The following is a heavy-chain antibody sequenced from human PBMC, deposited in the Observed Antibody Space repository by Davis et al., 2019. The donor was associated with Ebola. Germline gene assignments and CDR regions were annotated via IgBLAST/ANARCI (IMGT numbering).Heavy chain of an antibody. CDR3: AKDQEDIVLMVYASWGMDV. D-gene: IGHD2-8*01. Sequence: GESLKISCAASGFTFDHYAMHWVRQRPGKGLEWVALISGDGDYTYYADSVKGRFTISRDNSKNTLYLQMNSLRAEDTAVYYCAKDQEDIVLMVYASWGMDVWGQGTTVTVSS. J-gene: IGHJ6*02. CDR2: ISGDGDYT. V-gene: IGHV3-43*02. CDR1: GFTFDHYA.